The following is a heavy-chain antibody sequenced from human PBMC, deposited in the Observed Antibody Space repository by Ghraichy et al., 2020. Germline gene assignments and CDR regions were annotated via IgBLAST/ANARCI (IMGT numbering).Heavy chain of an antibody. CDR1: GYTFTGYY. Sequence: ASVKVSCKASGYTFTGYYMHWVRQAPGQGLEWMGWINPNSGGTNYAQKFQGWVTMTRDTSISTAYMELSRLRSDDTAVYYCARRARAVVTLDYWGQGTLVTVSS. D-gene: IGHD4-23*01. CDR3: ARRARAVVTLDY. V-gene: IGHV1-2*04. CDR2: INPNSGGT. J-gene: IGHJ4*02.